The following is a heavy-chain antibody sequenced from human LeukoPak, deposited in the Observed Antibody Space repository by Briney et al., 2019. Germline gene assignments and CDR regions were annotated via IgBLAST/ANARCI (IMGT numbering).Heavy chain of an antibody. J-gene: IGHJ4*02. CDR1: GGSISSSGSY. V-gene: IGHV4-39*01. D-gene: IGHD6-13*01. CDR3: ARQASSNSASFDY. Sequence: PSEALSLTCTVSGGSISSSGSYWGWLRQPPGKGLEWIGSIYYSGSTYSNPSLKSRLTISVDTSKNQFSLKLSSVTAADTAVYYCARQASSNSASFDYWGQGTLVTVSS. CDR2: IYYSGST.